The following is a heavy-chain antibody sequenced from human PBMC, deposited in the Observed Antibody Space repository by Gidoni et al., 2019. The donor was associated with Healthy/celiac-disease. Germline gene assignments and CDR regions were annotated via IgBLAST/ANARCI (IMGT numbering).Heavy chain of an antibody. CDR3: ARQLESPLYYYYGMDV. CDR2: IYYSGST. CDR1: GGSISSSSYY. J-gene: IGHJ6*02. Sequence: QLQLQESGPGLVKPSETLSLTCTVSGGSISSSSYYWGWIRQPPGKGLEWIGSIYYSGSTYYNPSLKSRVTISVDTSKNQFSLKLSSVTAADTAVYYCARQLESPLYYYYGMDVWGQGTTVTVSS. D-gene: IGHD1-1*01. V-gene: IGHV4-39*01.